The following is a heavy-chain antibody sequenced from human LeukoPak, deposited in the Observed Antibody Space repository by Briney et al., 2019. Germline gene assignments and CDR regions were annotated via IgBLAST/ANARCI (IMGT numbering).Heavy chain of an antibody. CDR3: ARAAGPLAAPDF. Sequence: PSETLSLTCTVSGGSISSYYWSWIRQPPGKGLEWIGYIYYSGSTNYNPSIKRRVTISVDTSKNQFSLKLSSVTAADTAVYYCARAAGPLAAPDFWGQGTPVTVSS. D-gene: IGHD6-13*01. CDR2: IYYSGST. V-gene: IGHV4-59*01. CDR1: GGSISSYY. J-gene: IGHJ4*02.